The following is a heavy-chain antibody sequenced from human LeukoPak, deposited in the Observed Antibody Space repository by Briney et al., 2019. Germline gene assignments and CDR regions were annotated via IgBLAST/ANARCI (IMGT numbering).Heavy chain of an antibody. CDR3: ARGSHDSTWY. CDR2: TYYRSKWYN. CDR1: GDSVSSNSAA. D-gene: IGHD3-22*01. J-gene: IGHJ4*02. Sequence: SQTPSLTCAISGDSVSSNSAAWSWIRQSPSRGLEWLGRTYYRSKWYNDYAVSVRGRITINPDTSKNQFSLHLNSVTPEDTAVYYCARGSHDSTWYWGQGTLVTVSS. V-gene: IGHV6-1*01.